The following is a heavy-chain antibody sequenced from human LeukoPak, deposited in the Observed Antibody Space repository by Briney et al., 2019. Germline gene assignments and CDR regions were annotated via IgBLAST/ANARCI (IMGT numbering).Heavy chain of an antibody. Sequence: ASETLSLTCTVSGGSISSYYWSWIRQPPGKGLEWIGYIYYSGSTNYNPSLKSRVTISVDTSKNQFSLKLSSVTAADTAVYYCARDTPEYYDYVWGSYRYGWVFDYWGQGTLVTDSS. D-gene: IGHD3-16*02. CDR3: ARDTPEYYDYVWGSYRYGWVFDY. CDR2: IYYSGST. V-gene: IGHV4-59*01. CDR1: GGSISSYY. J-gene: IGHJ4*02.